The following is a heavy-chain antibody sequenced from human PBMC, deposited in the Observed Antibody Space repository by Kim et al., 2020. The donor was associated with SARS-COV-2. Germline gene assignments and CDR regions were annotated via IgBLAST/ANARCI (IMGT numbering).Heavy chain of an antibody. CDR3: ANPTGYEHGWYGIFND. J-gene: IGHJ4*02. CDR2: ISYDGNNE. Sequence: GGSLRLSCAASGFTFSNNGMVWVRQAPGKGLEWVAVISYDGNNEQYADSVRGRFTNSRDNSKNTLYLQMNSLRTEDTAVSYGANPTGYEHGWYGIFNDWGQGTL. D-gene: IGHD6-19*01. CDR1: GFTFSNNG. V-gene: IGHV3-30*18.